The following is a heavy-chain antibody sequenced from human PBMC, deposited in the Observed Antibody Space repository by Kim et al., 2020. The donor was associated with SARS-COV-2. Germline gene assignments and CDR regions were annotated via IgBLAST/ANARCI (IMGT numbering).Heavy chain of an antibody. V-gene: IGHV3-23*01. Sequence: ADAVKGRFTISRDNSKNTLYLQMNSLRAEDTAVYYCAKPLSAMVRGVIIDWGQGTLVTVSS. CDR3: AKPLSAMVRGVIID. J-gene: IGHJ4*02. D-gene: IGHD3-10*01.